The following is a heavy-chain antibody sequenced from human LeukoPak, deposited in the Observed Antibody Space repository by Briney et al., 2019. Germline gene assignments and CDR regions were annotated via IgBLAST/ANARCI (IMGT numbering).Heavy chain of an antibody. V-gene: IGHV1-8*01. D-gene: IGHD3-16*01. J-gene: IGHJ5*02. CDR2: MNPNSGNT. CDR1: GGTLNTYA. CDR3: ARELPGGNGGDWFDP. Sequence: GASVKVSCKASGGTLNTYALSWVRQAPGQGLEWMGWMNPNSGNTGYAQKFQGRVTITRNTSISTAYMELSSLRSEDTAVYYCARELPGGNGGDWFDPWGQGTLVTVSS.